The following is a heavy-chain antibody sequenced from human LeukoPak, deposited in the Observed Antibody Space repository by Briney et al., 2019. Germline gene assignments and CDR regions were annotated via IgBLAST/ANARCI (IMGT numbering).Heavy chain of an antibody. CDR2: ISAYSGNT. CDR3: ARDQSYYGSGSYYIGP. Sequence: GASVKVSCKASGYTFTSYGISWVRQAPGQGLEWMGWISAYSGNTNYAQKLQGRVTMTTDTSTSTAYMELRSLRSDDTAVYYCARDQSYYGSGSYYIGPWGQGTLVTVSS. CDR1: GYTFTSYG. J-gene: IGHJ5*02. D-gene: IGHD3-10*01. V-gene: IGHV1-18*01.